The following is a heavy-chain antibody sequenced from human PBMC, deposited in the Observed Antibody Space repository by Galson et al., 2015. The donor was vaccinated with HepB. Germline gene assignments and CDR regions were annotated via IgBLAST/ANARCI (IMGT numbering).Heavy chain of an antibody. CDR2: ISYDGRKT. V-gene: IGHV3-30-3*02. D-gene: IGHD3-22*01. J-gene: IGHJ4*02. Sequence: SLRLSCAASGFTFSSYALHWVRQAPGKGLEWVAGISYDGRKTHYADSVKGRFTISRDNSKNTVYLQMSTLRAEDTAVYHCAKTYYYDSSGYTQNYFFDYWGQGTLVTVSS. CDR1: GFTFSSYA. CDR3: AKTYYYDSSGYTQNYFFDY.